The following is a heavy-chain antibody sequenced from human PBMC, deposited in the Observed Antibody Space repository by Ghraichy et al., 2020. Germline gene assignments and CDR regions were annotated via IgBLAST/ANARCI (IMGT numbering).Heavy chain of an antibody. CDR1: GGSFSGYY. CDR2: INHSGST. Sequence: SETLSLTCAVYGGSFSGYYWSWIRQPPGKGLEWIGEINHSGSTNYNPSLKSRVTISVDTSKNQFSLKLSSVTAADTAVYYCARPGNSSSSSHYYYGMDVWGQGTTVTVSS. J-gene: IGHJ6*02. D-gene: IGHD6-6*01. V-gene: IGHV4-34*01. CDR3: ARPGNSSSSSHYYYGMDV.